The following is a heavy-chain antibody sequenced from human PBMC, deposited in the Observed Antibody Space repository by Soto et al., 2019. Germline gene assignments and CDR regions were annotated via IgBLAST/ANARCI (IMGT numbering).Heavy chain of an antibody. D-gene: IGHD3-10*01. V-gene: IGHV3-15*01. CDR2: IKSKTDGGTT. Sequence: GGSLRLSCAASGFTFSNAWISWVRQAQGKGLEWVGRIKSKTDGGTTDYDAPVKGRFTISRDDSKNTLYLQMNSLKTEDTAVYYCTTDAGKADYYFDYWGQGTLVTVSS. CDR3: TTDAGKADYYFDY. CDR1: GFTFSNAW. J-gene: IGHJ4*02.